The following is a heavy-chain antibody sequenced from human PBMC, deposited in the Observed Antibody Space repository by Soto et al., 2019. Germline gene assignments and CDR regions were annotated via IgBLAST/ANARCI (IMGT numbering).Heavy chain of an antibody. Sequence: QVQLVLSGAEVKKPGSSVKVACKASGGTFSSYAISWVRQAPGQGLEWMGGIIPIFGTANYAQKFQGRVTITADESTSTAYMELSSLRSEDTAVYYCARDGYCSGGSCFYFDYWGQGTLVTVSS. J-gene: IGHJ4*02. V-gene: IGHV1-69*01. D-gene: IGHD2-15*01. CDR2: IIPIFGTA. CDR3: ARDGYCSGGSCFYFDY. CDR1: GGTFSSYA.